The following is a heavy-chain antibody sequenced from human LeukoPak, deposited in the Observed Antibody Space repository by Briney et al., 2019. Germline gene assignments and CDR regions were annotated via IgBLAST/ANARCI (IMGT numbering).Heavy chain of an antibody. D-gene: IGHD3-10*01. CDR2: ISWNSGSI. CDR3: ARLQYSFLYGSGSYGVDY. Sequence: GGSLRLSCAASGFTFDDYAMHWVRQAPGKGLEWVSGISWNSGSIGYADSVKGRFTISRDNARNSLYLQMNSLRAEDTAVYYCARLQYSFLYGSGSYGVDYWGQGTLATVSS. J-gene: IGHJ4*02. V-gene: IGHV3-9*01. CDR1: GFTFDDYA.